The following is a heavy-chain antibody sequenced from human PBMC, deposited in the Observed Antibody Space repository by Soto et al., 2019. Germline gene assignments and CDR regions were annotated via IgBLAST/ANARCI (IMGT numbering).Heavy chain of an antibody. D-gene: IGHD5-12*01. CDR2: ISSSGSTI. J-gene: IGHJ6*02. CDR1: GFTFSDYY. Sequence: QVQLVESGGGLVKPGGSLRLSCVASGFTFSDYYMSWIRQAPGKGLEWVSYISSSGSTIYYADSVKGRVTISRDNATNTLDLKRTSIAAEATAVQSCAGQRVGRPVATCHYYYGMAVWGQGTGVTVSS. V-gene: IGHV3-11*04. CDR3: AGQRVGRPVATCHYYYGMAV.